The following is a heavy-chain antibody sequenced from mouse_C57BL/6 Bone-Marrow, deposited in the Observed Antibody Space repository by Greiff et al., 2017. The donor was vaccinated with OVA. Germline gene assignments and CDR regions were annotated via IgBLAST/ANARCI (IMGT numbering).Heavy chain of an antibody. CDR1: GFTFSSYG. D-gene: IGHD2-12*01. Sequence: EVKVVESGGDLVKPGGSLKLSCAASGFTFSSYGMSWVRQTPDKRLEWVATISSGGSYTYYPDSVKGRFTISRDNAKNTLYLQMSSLKSEDTAMYYCARQKLPFYAMDYWGQGTSVTVSS. V-gene: IGHV5-6*01. CDR3: ARQKLPFYAMDY. CDR2: ISSGGSYT. J-gene: IGHJ4*01.